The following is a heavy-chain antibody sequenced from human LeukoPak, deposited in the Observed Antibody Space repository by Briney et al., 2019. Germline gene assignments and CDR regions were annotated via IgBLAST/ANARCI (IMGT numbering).Heavy chain of an antibody. D-gene: IGHD3-22*01. CDR1: GGSISSSSYY. CDR2: IYYSGST. J-gene: IGHJ4*02. Sequence: KASETLSLTCTVSGGSISSSSYYWGWIRQPPGKGLEWIGSIYYSGSTYYNPSLKSRVTISVDTSKNQFSLKLSSVTAADTAVYYCARDSAYYDSSGYYDYWGQGTLVTVPS. V-gene: IGHV4-39*07. CDR3: ARDSAYYDSSGYYDY.